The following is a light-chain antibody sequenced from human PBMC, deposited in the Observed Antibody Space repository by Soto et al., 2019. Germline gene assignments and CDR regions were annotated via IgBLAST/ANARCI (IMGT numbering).Light chain of an antibody. J-gene: IGKJ1*01. CDR3: QQYGSSRT. Sequence: DIVLTQSPGTLSLSPGERATLSCRASQSVSSSYLAWYQQKPGQAPRLLIYGASSRATGIPDRFSGSGSATDITLTISRLEPDDFAVYYCQQYGSSRTFGQGTKVEIK. V-gene: IGKV3-20*01. CDR2: GAS. CDR1: QSVSSSY.